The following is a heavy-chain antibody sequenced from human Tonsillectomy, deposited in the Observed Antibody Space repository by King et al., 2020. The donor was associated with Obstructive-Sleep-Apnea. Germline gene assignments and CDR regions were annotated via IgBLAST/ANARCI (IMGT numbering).Heavy chain of an antibody. CDR1: GYTFGTYG. V-gene: IGHV1-18*01. Sequence: VQLVESGAEVKKPGASVKVSCKTSGYTFGTYGITWVRQAPGQGLEWMGWINPNNGNTDYAQKLQGRVTMTTDASTTTAYMELRSLRSDDTAVYYCATFCSAWYFDYWGQGTLVTVSS. CDR2: INPNNGNT. CDR3: ATFCSAWYFDY. D-gene: IGHD6-19*01. J-gene: IGHJ4*02.